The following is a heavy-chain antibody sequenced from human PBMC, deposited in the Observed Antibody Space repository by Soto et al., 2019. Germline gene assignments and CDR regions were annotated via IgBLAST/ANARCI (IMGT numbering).Heavy chain of an antibody. CDR1: GFSFDDYA. CDR3: AKDHSGWYPRGGWFDP. CDR2: ISWNSGSI. D-gene: IGHD6-19*01. J-gene: IGHJ5*02. V-gene: IGHV3-9*01. Sequence: GGSLRLSCAASGFSFDDYAMHWVRQAPGKGLEWVSGISWNSGSIGYADSVKGRFTISRDNAKNSLYLQMNSLRAEDTALYYCAKDHSGWYPRGGWFDPWGQGTLVTVSS.